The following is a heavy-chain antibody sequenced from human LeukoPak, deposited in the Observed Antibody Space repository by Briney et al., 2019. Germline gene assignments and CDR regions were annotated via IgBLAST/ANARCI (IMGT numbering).Heavy chain of an antibody. D-gene: IGHD3-22*01. CDR3: ASSGYQYYFDY. Sequence: EWIGYIYYSGSTNYNPSLKSRVTISVDTSKNQFSLKLSSVTAADTAVYYCASSGYQYYFDYWGQGTLVTVSS. V-gene: IGHV4-59*01. CDR2: IYYSGST. J-gene: IGHJ4*02.